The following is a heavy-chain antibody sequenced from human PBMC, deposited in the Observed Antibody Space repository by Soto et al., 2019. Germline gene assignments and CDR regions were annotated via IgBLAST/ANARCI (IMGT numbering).Heavy chain of an antibody. V-gene: IGHV3-33*01. J-gene: IGHJ6*02. CDR2: IWYDGSNK. D-gene: IGHD4-17*01. CDR3: ARDLPVTTGYYYYYGMDV. Sequence: GGSLRLSCAASGFTFVSYGIHWVRQSPGKGLEWVAVIWYDGSNKYYADSVKGRFTISRDNSKNTLYLQMNSLRAEDTAVYYCARDLPVTTGYYYYYGMDVWGQGTTVTVSS. CDR1: GFTFVSYG.